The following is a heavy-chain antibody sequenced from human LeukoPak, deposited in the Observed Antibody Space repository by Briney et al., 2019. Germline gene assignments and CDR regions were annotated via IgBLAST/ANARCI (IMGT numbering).Heavy chain of an antibody. V-gene: IGHV4-34*01. J-gene: IGHJ5*02. Sequence: SETLSLTCTVSGGSISSYYWSWIRQPPGKGLEWVGEINHSGSTNYNPSLESRVTISVDTSKNQFSLKLSSVTAADTAVYSCASLPRKQWMVPNWFDPWGQGTLVTVSS. CDR3: ASLPRKQWMVPNWFDP. CDR1: GGSISSYY. D-gene: IGHD6-19*01. CDR2: INHSGST.